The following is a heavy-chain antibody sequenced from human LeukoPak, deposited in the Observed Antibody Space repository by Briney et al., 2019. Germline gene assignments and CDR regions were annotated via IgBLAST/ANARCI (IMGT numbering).Heavy chain of an antibody. V-gene: IGHV3-66*01. CDR3: ARARVRGVIPYYFDY. CDR1: GFTVSSNY. Sequence: GGSLRLSCAVSGFTVSSNYMNWVRQAPGKGLEWVSVIYSGGNTYYADSVKGRFTISRDNSKNTLYLQMGSLRAEDMAVYYCARARVRGVIPYYFDYWGQGTLVTVSS. D-gene: IGHD3-10*01. J-gene: IGHJ4*02. CDR2: IYSGGNT.